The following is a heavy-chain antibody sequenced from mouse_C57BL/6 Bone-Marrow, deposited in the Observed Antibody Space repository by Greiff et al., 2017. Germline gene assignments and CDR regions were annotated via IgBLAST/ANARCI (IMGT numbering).Heavy chain of an antibody. CDR2: IYPGSGST. Sequence: VQLQQPGAELVKPGASVKMSCKASGYTFTSYWITWVKQRPGQGLEWIGDIYPGSGSTNYNEKFKSKATLTVDTSSSTAYMQLSSLTSEDSAVYYCARWDDDYPAWFAYWGQGTLVTVSA. J-gene: IGHJ3*01. D-gene: IGHD2-3*01. CDR1: GYTFTSYW. V-gene: IGHV1-55*01. CDR3: ARWDDDYPAWFAY.